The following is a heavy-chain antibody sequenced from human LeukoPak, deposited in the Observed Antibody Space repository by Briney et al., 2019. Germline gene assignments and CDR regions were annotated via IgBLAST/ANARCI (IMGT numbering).Heavy chain of an antibody. D-gene: IGHD3-22*01. CDR1: GGSFSGYD. J-gene: IGHJ4*02. CDR2: INHSGST. CDR3: ARAKRSSGSIRYFDY. V-gene: IGHV4-34*01. Sequence: TSETLSLTCAVDGGSFSGYDWSWIRQPPWKGLEWIGEINHSGSTNYNPSLKSRVTISVDTSKNQFSLKLSSVTAADTAVYYCARAKRSSGSIRYFDYWGQGTLVTVSS.